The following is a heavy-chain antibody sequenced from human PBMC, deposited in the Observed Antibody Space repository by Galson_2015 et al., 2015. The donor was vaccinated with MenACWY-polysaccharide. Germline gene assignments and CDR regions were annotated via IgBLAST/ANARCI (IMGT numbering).Heavy chain of an antibody. Sequence: SLRLSCAASGFSFSAYGMSWVRQAPGRGLEWVSGSGSGGGLYYADSVKGRFTVSRDNSKNTLYLQMNSLRAEDTAVYYCAKVGPRSSWTMGLDYWVQGTLVTVAS. CDR2: SGSGGGL. D-gene: IGHD6-13*01. CDR1: GFSFSAYG. V-gene: IGHV3-23*01. J-gene: IGHJ4*02. CDR3: AKVGPRSSWTMGLDY.